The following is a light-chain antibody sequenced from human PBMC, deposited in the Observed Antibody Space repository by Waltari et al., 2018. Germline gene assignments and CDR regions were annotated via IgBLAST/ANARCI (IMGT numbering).Light chain of an antibody. CDR1: ALEDKY. CDR2: RDT. J-gene: IGLJ2*01. CDR3: LTWVSGTVV. V-gene: IGLV3-1*01. Sequence: SYELTQTPSVSVSPGQTASISCFGDALEDKYVSWYQQKLGQSPVLVIYRDTSRPSGIPGRFSASNSGDRASRTISGTQVVDEADYYCLTWVSGTVVFGGGTKLTVL.